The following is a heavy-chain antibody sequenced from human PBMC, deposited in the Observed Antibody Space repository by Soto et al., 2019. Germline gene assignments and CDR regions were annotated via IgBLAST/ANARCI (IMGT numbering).Heavy chain of an antibody. V-gene: IGHV4-30-2*01. D-gene: IGHD2-21*01. Sequence: SETLCLTCAVAGGYISSGCYSWSWIRQPPGKGLEWIGYIYHSGSTYYNPSPESRVTISVDRSKNQFSLKLSSVTAADTAVYYCARDRLGRFDYWGQGTLVTVSS. J-gene: IGHJ4*02. CDR2: IYHSGST. CDR1: GGYISSGCYS. CDR3: ARDRLGRFDY.